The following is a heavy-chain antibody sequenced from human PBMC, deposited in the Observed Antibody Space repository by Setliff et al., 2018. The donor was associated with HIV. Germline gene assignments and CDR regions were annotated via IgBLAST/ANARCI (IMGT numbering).Heavy chain of an antibody. V-gene: IGHV4-4*02. CDR3: ARHRYSSSINWFDP. D-gene: IGHD6-13*01. CDR2: TYHSEYT. CDR1: GGSISSDNW. Sequence: SETLSLTCAVSGGSISSDNWWTWVRQAPGKGLEWIGETYHSEYTNYNPSLKSRVSMSVDKSKNQLSLKLTSVTATDTAVYYCARHRYSSSINWFDPWGQGTLVTVSS. J-gene: IGHJ5*02.